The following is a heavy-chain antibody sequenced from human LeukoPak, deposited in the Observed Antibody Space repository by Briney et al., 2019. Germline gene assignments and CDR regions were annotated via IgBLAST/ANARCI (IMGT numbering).Heavy chain of an antibody. V-gene: IGHV3-33*01. Sequence: GGSLRLSCAASGFNFGAYAMHWVRQAPGKGLEWVAIIWYDGSTEFYANSVKGRFTISRDNSKNTLYLQMDSLRAEDTALYYCARDQGDAFTCDFWGQGTLVTVSS. J-gene: IGHJ4*02. CDR2: IWYDGSTE. CDR3: ARDQGDAFTCDF. CDR1: GFNFGAYA. D-gene: IGHD2-2*01.